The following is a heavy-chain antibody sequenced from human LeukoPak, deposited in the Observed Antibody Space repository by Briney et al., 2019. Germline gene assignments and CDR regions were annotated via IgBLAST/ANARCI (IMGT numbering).Heavy chain of an antibody. D-gene: IGHD2-15*01. CDR3: ARERGYCSGGSCSVYYYYHGMDV. CDR1: GYTFTSYG. J-gene: IGHJ6*02. CDR2: ISAYNGNT. V-gene: IGHV1-18*01. Sequence: ASVKVSCKASGYTFTSYGISWVRQAPGQGLEWMGWISAYNGNTNYAQKLQGRVTMTTDTSTSAAYMELRSLRSDDTAVYYCARERGYCSGGSCSVYYYYHGMDVWGQGTTVTVSS.